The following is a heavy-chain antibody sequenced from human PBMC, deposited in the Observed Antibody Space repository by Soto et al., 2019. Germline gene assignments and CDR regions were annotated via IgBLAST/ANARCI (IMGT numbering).Heavy chain of an antibody. CDR3: ARSRQPTSDWRGYYAIDP. CDR1: GGSITNYY. V-gene: IGHV4-59*01. Sequence: SETLSLTCAVSGGSITNYYWSWIRQPLGKXLEWIGYISYTGSTNYNPSLKSRVTISVDTSRNQFSLKLTSVTAADTAVYYCARSRQPTSDWRGYYAIDPWGQGTLVTVSS. D-gene: IGHD3-3*01. CDR2: ISYTGST. J-gene: IGHJ5*02.